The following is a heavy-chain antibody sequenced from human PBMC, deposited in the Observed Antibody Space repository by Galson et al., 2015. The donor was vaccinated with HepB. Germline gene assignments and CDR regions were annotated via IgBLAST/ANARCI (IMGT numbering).Heavy chain of an antibody. CDR3: ARSNFAYYDFWSGPPATFDY. V-gene: IGHV3-11*06. D-gene: IGHD3-3*01. J-gene: IGHJ4*02. CDR1: GFTFSDYY. CDR2: ISSSSSYT. Sequence: SLRLSCAASGFTFSDYYMSWIRQAPGKGLEWVSYISSSSSYTNYADSVKGRFTISRDNAKNTLYLQMNSLRAEDTAVYYCARSNFAYYDFWSGPPATFDYWGQGTLVTVSS.